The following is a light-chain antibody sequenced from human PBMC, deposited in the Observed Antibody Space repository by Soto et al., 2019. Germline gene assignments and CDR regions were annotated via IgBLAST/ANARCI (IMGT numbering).Light chain of an antibody. CDR3: SSYVAPKSYV. J-gene: IGLJ1*01. Sequence: SVLTQPPSATGAPGQSVTISCTGTSSDVGGYNYVSWYQQHPGKAPKLLIYGVTKRPSGVPDRFSGSKSGNTASLTVSGLQAEDEADYYCSSYVAPKSYVFGTGTKVTVL. V-gene: IGLV2-8*01. CDR1: SSDVGGYNY. CDR2: GVT.